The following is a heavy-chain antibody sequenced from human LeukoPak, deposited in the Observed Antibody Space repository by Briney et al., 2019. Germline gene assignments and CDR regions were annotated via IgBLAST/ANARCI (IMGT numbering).Heavy chain of an antibody. CDR2: IKQDGSEK. Sequence: GGSLRLSCAASGFTFNNYWTTWVRQAPGKGLEWVANIKQDGSEKYYVDSVQGRFTISRDNDKNLLYLQMNSLRADETAVYYCAREISSWYRTEGRFDPWGQGTLVTVSS. CDR1: GFTFNNYW. V-gene: IGHV3-7*01. D-gene: IGHD6-13*01. J-gene: IGHJ5*02. CDR3: AREISSWYRTEGRFDP.